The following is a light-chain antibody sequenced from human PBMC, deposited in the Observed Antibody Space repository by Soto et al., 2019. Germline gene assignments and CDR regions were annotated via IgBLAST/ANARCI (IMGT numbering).Light chain of an antibody. CDR1: QSISSW. CDR3: QQYNSYRWT. CDR2: DAS. J-gene: IGKJ1*01. Sequence: NKMTQSPSTLSASVGDRVTIPCRASQSISSWLAWYQQKPGKAPKVLIFDASSLESGVPSRFSGSGSGTEFTLTISSLQPDDFATYYCQQYNSYRWTFGQGTKVDIK. V-gene: IGKV1-5*01.